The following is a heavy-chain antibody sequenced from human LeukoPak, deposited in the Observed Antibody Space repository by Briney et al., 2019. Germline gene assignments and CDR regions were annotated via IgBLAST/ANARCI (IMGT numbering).Heavy chain of an antibody. Sequence: GGSLRLSCAASGFTFSSYSMSWVRQAPGKGLEWVSSISSSSSYIYYADSVKGRFTISRDNAKNSLYLQINSLRAEDTAVYYCAVDGEGGCYFDYWGQGTLVTVSS. J-gene: IGHJ4*02. CDR1: GFTFSSYS. CDR2: ISSSSSYI. D-gene: IGHD3-16*01. CDR3: AVDGEGGCYFDY. V-gene: IGHV3-21*01.